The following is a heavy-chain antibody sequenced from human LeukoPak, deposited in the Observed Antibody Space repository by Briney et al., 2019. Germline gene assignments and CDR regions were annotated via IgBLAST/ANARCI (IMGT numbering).Heavy chain of an antibody. J-gene: IGHJ4*02. CDR2: ISGSGGST. CDR1: GFTFSSYA. CDR3: AKDLSGSYIRGFDY. D-gene: IGHD1-26*01. Sequence: GGSLRLSCAASGFTFSSYAMSWVRQAPGKGLEWVSGISGSGGSTYYADSVKGRFTISRDNSKNTVYLQMNSLRAEDTAVYYCAKDLSGSYIRGFDYWGQGTLVTVSS. V-gene: IGHV3-23*01.